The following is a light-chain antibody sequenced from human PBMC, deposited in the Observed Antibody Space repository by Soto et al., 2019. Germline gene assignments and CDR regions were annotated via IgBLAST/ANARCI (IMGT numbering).Light chain of an antibody. V-gene: IGLV1-47*02. J-gene: IGLJ1*01. CDR1: SSNIGSNY. CDR2: SNN. Sequence: QSVLTQPPSASGTPGQRVTISCSGSSSNIGSNYVYWYQQLPGTAPKLLIYSNNQRPSGVPDRFSGSKSGTSASLAISGLRSEDDADYYCAAWDDSLSGRVFGTGTKVTVL. CDR3: AAWDDSLSGRV.